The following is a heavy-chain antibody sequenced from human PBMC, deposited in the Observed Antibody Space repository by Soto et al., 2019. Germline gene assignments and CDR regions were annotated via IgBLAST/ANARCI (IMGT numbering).Heavy chain of an antibody. D-gene: IGHD2-15*01. CDR2: VIPIFGTP. V-gene: IGHV1-69*01. Sequence: QVQLVQSGAEVKKPGSSVKVSCKAPGGTFSTYAISWVRQAPGQGLEWMGGVIPIFGTPKYAQKFQGRVTITADESTSTGYMELRSLRSEDTAVYYCARSQGGSSSLDIYYYYYYGMDVWGQGTTVTVPS. CDR3: ARSQGGSSSLDIYYYYYYGMDV. J-gene: IGHJ6*02. CDR1: GGTFSTYA.